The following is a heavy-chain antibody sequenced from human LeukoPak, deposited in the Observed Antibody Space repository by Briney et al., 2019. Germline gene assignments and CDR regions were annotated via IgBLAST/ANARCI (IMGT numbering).Heavy chain of an antibody. Sequence: GGSLRLSCAASGFTFSNHWMHWVRQAPGKGLMWVSRISRGASRTDYANSVKGRFTISRDDAKNTLYLQVNSLRVEDTGVYFCARGGSDTAMAHDYWGQGILVTVSS. J-gene: IGHJ4*02. CDR1: GFTFSNHW. V-gene: IGHV3-74*01. D-gene: IGHD5-18*01. CDR2: ISRGASRT. CDR3: ARGGSDTAMAHDY.